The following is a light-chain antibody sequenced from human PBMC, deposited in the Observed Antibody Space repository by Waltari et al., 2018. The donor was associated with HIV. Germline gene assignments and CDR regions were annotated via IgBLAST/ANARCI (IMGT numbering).Light chain of an antibody. CDR2: NTS. CDR1: RVVGPNY. J-gene: IGKJ1*01. CDR3: QECVSSSWT. Sequence: DIALTQSPDVLSLSPGARAPLSCRADRVVGPNYLAWYQQRPGQAPRLLVYNTSSRAVGVPDRFSATGSGTDFSLTVSRLEPEDFAVYYCQECVSSSWTFGQGTRVEVK. V-gene: IGKV3-20*01.